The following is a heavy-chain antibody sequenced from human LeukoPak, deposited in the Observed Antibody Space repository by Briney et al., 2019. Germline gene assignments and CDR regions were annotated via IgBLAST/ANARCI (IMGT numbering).Heavy chain of an antibody. D-gene: IGHD6-19*01. CDR3: ARFMDSSGYDY. CDR2: INHSGST. CDR1: GGSFSGYY. Sequence: SETLSLTCAVYGGSFSGYYWSWIRQPPGKGLEWIGEINHSGSTNYNPSLKSRVTISVDTSKNQFSLKLSSVTAADTAVYYCARFMDSSGYDYWGQGTLVTVSS. V-gene: IGHV4-34*01. J-gene: IGHJ4*02.